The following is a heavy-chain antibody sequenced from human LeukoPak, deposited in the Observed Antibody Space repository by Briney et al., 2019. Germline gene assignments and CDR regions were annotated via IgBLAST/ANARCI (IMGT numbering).Heavy chain of an antibody. CDR2: TYWNNDK. J-gene: IGHJ4*02. CDR1: GFSLTTTGVG. CDR3: ANKGVGSGSYTM. V-gene: IGHV2-5*01. D-gene: IGHD3-10*01. Sequence: SGPTLVKPTQTLTLTCTFSGFSLTTTGVGVAWIRQPPGKALEWLAVTYWNNDKSYSPSLKSRLTITKDTSKNQVVLIMTNMDPVDTATYYCANKGVGSGSYTMWGQGTLVTISS.